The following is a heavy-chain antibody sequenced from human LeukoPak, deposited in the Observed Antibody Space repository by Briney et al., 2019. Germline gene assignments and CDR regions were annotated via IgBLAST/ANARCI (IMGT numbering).Heavy chain of an antibody. V-gene: IGHV4-30-2*01. D-gene: IGHD3-10*01. Sequence: PSETLSLTCTVSGYAITSGGFSWNWIRQPPGKGLEWIGCIYDRGPAYYNPSLKSRVTISVDTSKNQFSLKLSSVTAADTAVYYCAANYYGSGSYSPSLHWGQGTLVTVSS. CDR2: IYDRGPA. CDR3: AANYYGSGSYSPSLH. J-gene: IGHJ4*02. CDR1: GYAITSGGFS.